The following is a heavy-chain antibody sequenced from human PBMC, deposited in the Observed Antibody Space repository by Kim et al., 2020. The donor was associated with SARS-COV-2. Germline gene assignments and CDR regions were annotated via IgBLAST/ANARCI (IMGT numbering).Heavy chain of an antibody. V-gene: IGHV5-51*01. CDR3: VRHGVVLSGDLYRPSYYIFGMDV. CDR1: GYSFTSWW. D-gene: IGHD3-10*01. Sequence: GESLKISCKGSGYSFTSWWLAWVRQMPGKGLEWMGIIYPGDSDTRYSPSFQGQFTISVDKSISTAYLQWSSLKASDTAMYYCVRHGVVLSGDLYRPSYYIFGMDVGSQGTTVTVTS. CDR2: IYPGDSDT. J-gene: IGHJ6*02.